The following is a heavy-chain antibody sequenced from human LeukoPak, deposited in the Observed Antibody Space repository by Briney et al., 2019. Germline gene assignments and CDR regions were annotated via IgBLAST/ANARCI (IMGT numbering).Heavy chain of an antibody. CDR1: GGSISTQY. CDR2: IYYSGST. J-gene: IGHJ4*02. D-gene: IGHD5-12*01. V-gene: IGHV4-59*11. CDR3: AREGGYSGYDPLPKRFFDY. Sequence: SETLSLTCTVSGGSISTQYWSWIRQPPGKGLEWIGYIYYSGSTNYNPSLKSRVTISVDTSKNQFSLKLSSVTTADTAVYYCAREGGYSGYDPLPKRFFDYWGQGTLVTVSS.